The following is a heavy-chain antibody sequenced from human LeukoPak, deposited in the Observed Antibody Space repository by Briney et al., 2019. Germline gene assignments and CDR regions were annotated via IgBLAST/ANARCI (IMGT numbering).Heavy chain of an antibody. CDR2: ISSSGSTI. Sequence: QSGGSLRLSCAASGFTFSSYEMNWVRQAPGKGLEGVSYISSSGSTIYYADSVKGRFTISRDNAKNSLYLQMNSLRAEDPAVYSCAREGSSSWFPFDYWGQGTLVTVSS. V-gene: IGHV3-48*03. J-gene: IGHJ4*02. D-gene: IGHD6-13*01. CDR3: AREGSSSWFPFDY. CDR1: GFTFSSYE.